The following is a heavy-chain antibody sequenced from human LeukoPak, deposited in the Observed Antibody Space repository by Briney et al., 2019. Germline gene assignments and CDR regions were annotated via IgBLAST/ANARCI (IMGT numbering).Heavy chain of an antibody. CDR1: GYTFTGYY. V-gene: IGHV1-2*02. CDR2: INPNSGGT. Sequence: APVKVSCKASGYTFTGYYMHWVRQAPGQGLEWMGWINPNSGGTNYAQKFQGRVTVTRDTSISTAYMELSRLRSDDTAVYYCARGYSSGWGSWFDPWGQGTLVTVSS. J-gene: IGHJ5*02. D-gene: IGHD6-19*01. CDR3: ARGYSSGWGSWFDP.